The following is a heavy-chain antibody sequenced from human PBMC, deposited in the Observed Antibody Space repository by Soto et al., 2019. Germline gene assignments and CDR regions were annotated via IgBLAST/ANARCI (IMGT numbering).Heavy chain of an antibody. CDR2: IYPGDSDT. CDR3: ARRYDISGYYYD. J-gene: IGHJ4*02. V-gene: IGHV5-51*01. Sequence: EVQLVQSGAELKKPGESLKISCKASGYTFTRYWIGWLRQMPGKGLEWIGIIYPGDSDTTYSPPFQGQVTISADKSISTAYLQWSSLKASDTAMYYCARRYDISGYYYDWGQGTLVTVSS. D-gene: IGHD3-22*01. CDR1: GYTFTRYW.